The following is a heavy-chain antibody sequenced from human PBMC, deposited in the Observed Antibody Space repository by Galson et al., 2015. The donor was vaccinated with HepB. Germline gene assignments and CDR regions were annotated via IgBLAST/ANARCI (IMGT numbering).Heavy chain of an antibody. CDR1: GFTFSSYG. V-gene: IGHV3-33*01. CDR2: IWYDGSNK. Sequence: SLRLSCAASGFTFSSYGMHWVRQAPGKGLEWVAAIWYDGSNKYYAESVKGRFTISRDNSKDTLYLQMNSLRAEDTALYYCARDEGDSSGYYPDYWGQGTLVTVSS. D-gene: IGHD3-22*01. J-gene: IGHJ4*02. CDR3: ARDEGDSSGYYPDY.